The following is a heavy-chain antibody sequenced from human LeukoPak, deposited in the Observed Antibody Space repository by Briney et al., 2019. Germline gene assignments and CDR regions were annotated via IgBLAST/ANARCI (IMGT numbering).Heavy chain of an antibody. V-gene: IGHV3-30*04. D-gene: IGHD2-2*01. CDR1: GFTFSSYA. J-gene: IGHJ4*02. CDR2: ISYDGSNK. Sequence: PGGSLRLSCAASGFTFSSYAMHWVRQAPGKGLEWVAVISYDGSNKYYADSVKGRFTISRDNSKNTLYLQMNSLRAEDTAVYYCARRYCSSTSCYALGDFDYRGQGTLVTVSS. CDR3: ARRYCSSTSCYALGDFDY.